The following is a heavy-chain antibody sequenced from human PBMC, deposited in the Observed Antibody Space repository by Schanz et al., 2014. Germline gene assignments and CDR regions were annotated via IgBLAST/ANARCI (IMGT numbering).Heavy chain of an antibody. Sequence: QVQLVQSGSEVKKPGASVKVSCKASGYTFTTYGISWVRQAPGQGLEWMGWINPDSGGTNYAQKFQGRVTMTRDMSINTAYMELSRLRSDESAVYYCASDFWSGYSHYYYGLDVWGQGTTVTVSS. CDR2: INPDSGGT. D-gene: IGHD3-3*01. V-gene: IGHV1-2*02. CDR1: GYTFTTYG. CDR3: ASDFWSGYSHYYYGLDV. J-gene: IGHJ6*02.